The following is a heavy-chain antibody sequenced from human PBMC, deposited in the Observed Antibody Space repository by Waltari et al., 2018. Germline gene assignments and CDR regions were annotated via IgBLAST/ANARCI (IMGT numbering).Heavy chain of an antibody. V-gene: IGHV3-66*02. CDR3: ARDRAVAGLTIDY. Sequence: EVQLVESGGGLVQPGGSLTLSCAASGFIFSSYEMNWVRQAPGKGVGCVLCVEVGVRTYAADAVKGRFTISRDNSKNTLYLQMNSRRAEDTAVYYCARDRAVAGLTIDYWGQGTLVTVSS. J-gene: IGHJ4*02. CDR1: GFIFSSYE. CDR2: VEVGVRT. D-gene: IGHD6-19*01.